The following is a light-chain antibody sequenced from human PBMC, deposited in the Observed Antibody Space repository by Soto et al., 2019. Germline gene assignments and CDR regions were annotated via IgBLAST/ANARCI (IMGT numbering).Light chain of an antibody. CDR2: EVT. J-gene: IGLJ1*01. Sequence: QSVLTQPASVSGSPGQSITISCTGTSSDVGGYNYVSWYQQHPGKGPKLMIYEVTNRPSGVSNRFSGSKSGNTASLTISGLQAEDEADYYCNSYTSSSNLVFGTGTKVNVL. V-gene: IGLV2-14*01. CDR3: NSYTSSSNLV. CDR1: SSDVGGYNY.